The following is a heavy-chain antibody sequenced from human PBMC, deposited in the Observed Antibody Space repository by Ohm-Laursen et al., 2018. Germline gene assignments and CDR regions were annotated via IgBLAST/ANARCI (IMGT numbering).Heavy chain of an antibody. CDR1: GFTFDDYA. J-gene: IGHJ4*02. CDR3: AKDTTYYYDSSGYSGFDY. Sequence: LSLTCAASGFTFDDYAMHWVRQAPGKGLEWVSGISWNSGSIGYADSVKGRFTISRDNAKNSLYLQMNSLRAEDTALYYCAKDTTYYYDSSGYSGFDYWGQGTLVTVSS. V-gene: IGHV3-9*01. D-gene: IGHD3-22*01. CDR2: ISWNSGSI.